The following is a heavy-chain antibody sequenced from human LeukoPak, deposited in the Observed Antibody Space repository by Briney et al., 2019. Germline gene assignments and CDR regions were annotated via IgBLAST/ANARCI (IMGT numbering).Heavy chain of an antibody. V-gene: IGHV1-2*02. CDR2: INPNSGGT. Sequence: ASVKVSCKASGYTFTSYGISWVRQAPGQGLEWMGWINPNSGGTNYAQKFQGRVTMTRDTSISTAYMELSRLRSDDTAVYYCAVSRWYFDYWGQGTLVTVSS. J-gene: IGHJ4*02. CDR3: AVSRWYFDY. D-gene: IGHD4-23*01. CDR1: GYTFTSYG.